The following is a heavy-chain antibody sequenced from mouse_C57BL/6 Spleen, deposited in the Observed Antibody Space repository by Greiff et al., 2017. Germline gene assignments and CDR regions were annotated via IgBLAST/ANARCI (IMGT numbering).Heavy chain of an antibody. CDR1: GFSLTSYG. Sequence: VQLQQSGPGLVQPSQSLSITCTVSGFSLTSYGVHWVRQSPGTGLEWLGVIWRGGSTAYNAAFMSRLSITKDNSKSQVFFKMNSLQADDTAIYYCAKNKEYDYWYFDVWGTGTTATVSS. V-gene: IGHV2-5*01. D-gene: IGHD2-14*01. J-gene: IGHJ1*03. CDR2: IWRGGST. CDR3: AKNKEYDYWYFDV.